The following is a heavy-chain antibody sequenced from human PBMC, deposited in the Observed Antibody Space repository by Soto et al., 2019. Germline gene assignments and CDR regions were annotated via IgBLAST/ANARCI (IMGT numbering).Heavy chain of an antibody. D-gene: IGHD1-26*01. J-gene: IGHJ4*01. CDR1: GDSVSSNSAG. Sequence: LSLTCAITGDSVSSNSAGWSWVRQSPSRGLEWLGRTYYRSKWYYEYAVSVRGRITINPDTSKNQYSLQLNSVTPEDTAVYFCARGEQYSGRIFDYWGQGTLVTVSS. CDR2: TYYRSKWYY. V-gene: IGHV6-1*01. CDR3: ARGEQYSGRIFDY.